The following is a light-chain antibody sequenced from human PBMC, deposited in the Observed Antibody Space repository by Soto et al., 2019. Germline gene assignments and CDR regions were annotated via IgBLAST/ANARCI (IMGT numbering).Light chain of an antibody. CDR2: EGS. J-gene: IGLJ1*01. CDR1: SSDVGAYNL. Sequence: QSALTQPASVSGSPEQSITISCTGTSSDVGAYNLVSWYQQHPGKAPRLIIYEGSKRPSGISHRFSGSKSDNTASLTISGLRAEDEANYYCSSYAGNNIFVFGTGTKLTVL. V-gene: IGLV2-23*01. CDR3: SSYAGNNIFV.